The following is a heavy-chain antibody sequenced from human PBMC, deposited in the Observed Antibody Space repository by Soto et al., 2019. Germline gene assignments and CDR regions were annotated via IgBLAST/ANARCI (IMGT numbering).Heavy chain of an antibody. CDR1: GASMSGFY. V-gene: IGHV4-4*07. J-gene: IGHJ5*02. Sequence: EPLSLTCTVSGASMSGFYGSWIRKSAGKGLEWIGRIYATGTTDYNPSLKSRVMMSVDTSKKQFYLKLRSVTAADTAVYYCGRDGTKTLRDWFDPWGQGISVTAS. CDR3: GRDGTKTLRDWFDP. D-gene: IGHD1-1*01. CDR2: IYATGTT.